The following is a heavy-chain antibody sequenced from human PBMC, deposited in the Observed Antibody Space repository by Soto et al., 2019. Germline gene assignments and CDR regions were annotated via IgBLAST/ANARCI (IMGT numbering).Heavy chain of an antibody. V-gene: IGHV3-30-3*01. Sequence: QVQLVESGGGVVQPGRSLRLSCAASGFTFSSYAMHWVRRAPGKGLEWVAVISYDGSNKYYADSVKGRFTISRDNSKNTLYLQMNSLRAEDTAVYYCARVRGRVAGTFDYWGQGTLVTVSS. D-gene: IGHD6-19*01. CDR1: GFTFSSYA. J-gene: IGHJ4*02. CDR3: ARVRGRVAGTFDY. CDR2: ISYDGSNK.